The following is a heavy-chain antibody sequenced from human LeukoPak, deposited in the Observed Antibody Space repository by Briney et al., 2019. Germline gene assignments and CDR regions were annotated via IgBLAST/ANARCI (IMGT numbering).Heavy chain of an antibody. CDR1: GGSISGGGYS. V-gene: IGHV4-30-2*01. Sequence: SETLSLTCAVSGGSISGGGYSWSWIRQPPGKGLEWIGYIYHNGTSFYNPSLKSRVTISVDRSKNQFSLNLDSVTAADTAVYYCARDPPYGTIGPLFDYWGQGTLVTVSS. D-gene: IGHD2-8*01. J-gene: IGHJ4*02. CDR2: IYHNGTS. CDR3: ARDPPYGTIGPLFDY.